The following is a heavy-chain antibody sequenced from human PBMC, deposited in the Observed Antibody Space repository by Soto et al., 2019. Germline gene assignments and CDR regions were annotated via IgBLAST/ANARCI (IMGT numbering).Heavy chain of an antibody. CDR1: GGSLSSYY. V-gene: IGHV4-59*12. Sequence: TSETLSLTCTVSGGSLSSYYWIWIRQPPGKGLEWIGYIYYTGSTNYNPSLKSRVTISVDTSKNQISLNLISVTAADTAVYYCARAPLWFGELLSYDYWGQGTLVTVSS. J-gene: IGHJ4*02. CDR2: IYYTGST. CDR3: ARAPLWFGELLSYDY. D-gene: IGHD3-10*01.